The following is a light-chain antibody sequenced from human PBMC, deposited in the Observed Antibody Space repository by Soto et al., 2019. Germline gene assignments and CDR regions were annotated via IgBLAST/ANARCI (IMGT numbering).Light chain of an antibody. Sequence: VLTQSPATLYVSPGERATLSCRASQSVSIDLAWYQQTPGQAPRLLIYGASTRATGIPVRFSGSGSGTDFTLTISSLQPEDFATYYCQQSYNTPRTFGQGTKVDIK. CDR3: QQSYNTPRT. CDR1: QSVSID. CDR2: GAS. J-gene: IGKJ1*01. V-gene: IGKV3-15*01.